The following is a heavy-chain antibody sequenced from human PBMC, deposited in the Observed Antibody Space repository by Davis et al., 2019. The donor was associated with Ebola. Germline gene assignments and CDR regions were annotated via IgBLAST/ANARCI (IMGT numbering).Heavy chain of an antibody. J-gene: IGHJ4*02. Sequence: SVKVSCKASGYTFPTYSMLWVRQPPGQGLEWLGILNPTAGSTSYAQTFQGRVTMTTDTSTSTAYMELSSLRSDDTAVYYCARAVRYSVIVTKTSRKYYVDYWGQGTLVTGSS. CDR3: ARAVRYSVIVTKTSRKYYVDY. D-gene: IGHD2/OR15-2a*01. CDR1: GYTFPTYS. V-gene: IGHV1-46*01. CDR2: LNPTAGST.